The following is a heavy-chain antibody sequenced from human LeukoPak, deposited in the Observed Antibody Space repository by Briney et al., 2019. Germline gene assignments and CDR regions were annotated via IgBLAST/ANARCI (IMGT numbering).Heavy chain of an antibody. CDR1: GFTFSSYW. CDR2: IKQDGSET. V-gene: IGHV3-7*05. CDR3: ARDPYSSTWSYGMDV. J-gene: IGHJ6*02. D-gene: IGHD6-6*01. Sequence: AGVSLRLSCAASGFTFSSYWMSWVRQAPGKGLEWVANIKQDGSETVYVDSVKGRFTISRDNAKNTLFLQMNTLRAEDTAVYYCARDPYSSTWSYGMDVWGQGTTVT.